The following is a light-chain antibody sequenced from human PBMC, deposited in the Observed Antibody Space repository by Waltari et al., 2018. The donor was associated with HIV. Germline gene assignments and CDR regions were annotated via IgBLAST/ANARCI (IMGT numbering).Light chain of an antibody. CDR3: QQYSDTFVT. J-gene: IGKJ4*01. CDR2: WAS. CDR1: QSVLHGSSNRDS. Sequence: DIVTTQSPGSLALSLGERATIYCRSSQSVLHGSSNRDSLAWYQQKPGQPPRLLIYWASTRESGVPDRFSGSGSGTDFTLTISGLQTEDVAVYYCQQYSDTFVTFGGGTRVEI. V-gene: IGKV4-1*01.